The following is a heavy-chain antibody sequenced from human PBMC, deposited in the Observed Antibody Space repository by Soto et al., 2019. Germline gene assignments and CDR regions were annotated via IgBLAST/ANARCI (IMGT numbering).Heavy chain of an antibody. Sequence: QVQLVESGGGVVQPGRSLRLSCAASGFTFSGYGMHWVRQAPGKGLDWVAAISNDASTKNYADSVKGRFTISRDNSKNTLDLQMNSLSAEDTAVYYCAKDRVSEHSSGWPQGHWGQGTLVTVSS. CDR2: ISNDASTK. V-gene: IGHV3-30*18. CDR3: AKDRVSEHSSGWPQGH. D-gene: IGHD6-19*01. J-gene: IGHJ4*02. CDR1: GFTFSGYG.